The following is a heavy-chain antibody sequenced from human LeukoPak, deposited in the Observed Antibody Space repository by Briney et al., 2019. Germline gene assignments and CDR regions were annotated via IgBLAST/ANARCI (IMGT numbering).Heavy chain of an antibody. CDR1: GFTFSSYS. CDR2: ISSSSSYI. Sequence: GGSLRLSCAASGFTFSSYSMTWVRQAPGKGLEWVSSISSSSSYIYYADSVKGRFTISRDNAKNSLYLQMNSLRAEDTAVYYCARESYGSGSYYNSGNFDYWGQGTLVTVSS. CDR3: ARESYGSGSYYNSGNFDY. D-gene: IGHD3-10*01. V-gene: IGHV3-21*01. J-gene: IGHJ4*02.